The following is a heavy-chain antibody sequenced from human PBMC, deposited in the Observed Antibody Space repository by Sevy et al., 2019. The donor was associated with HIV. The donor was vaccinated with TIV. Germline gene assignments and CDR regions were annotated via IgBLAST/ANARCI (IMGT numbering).Heavy chain of an antibody. Sequence: ASVKVSCKASGGSFSNFPVSWVRQAPGQGLEWMGMIISKFGTTDYAQKFQGRVTITADESTTTAYMDLTSLRFEDTAADYSAGDFPDYASGDYSVDAFDVWGQGTKVTVSS. CDR3: AGDFPDYASGDYSVDAFDV. J-gene: IGHJ3*01. V-gene: IGHV1-69*13. D-gene: IGHD3-22*01. CDR2: IISKFGTT. CDR1: GGSFSNFP.